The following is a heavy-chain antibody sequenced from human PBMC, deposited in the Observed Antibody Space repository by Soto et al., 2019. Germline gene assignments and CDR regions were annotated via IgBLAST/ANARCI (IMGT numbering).Heavy chain of an antibody. J-gene: IGHJ4*02. CDR1: GFTFSDHY. CDR3: TRVRLGRSRSSDY. CDR2: IKNKANSYTP. D-gene: IGHD6-19*01. Sequence: EVQLVASGGGLVQPEGSLRLSCAASGFTFSDHYMDWVRQAPGKGLEWVGRIKNKANSYTPEFAAPVKGRFITSSDDSKHSVVLQMHRLKTDVPSVYYCTRVRLGRSRSSDYWGQGILVTVSS. V-gene: IGHV3-72*01.